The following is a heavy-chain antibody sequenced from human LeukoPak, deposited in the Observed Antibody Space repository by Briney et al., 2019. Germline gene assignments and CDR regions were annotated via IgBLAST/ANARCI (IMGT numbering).Heavy chain of an antibody. D-gene: IGHD6-19*01. CDR1: GYTLTESS. Sequence: ASVKVSCKVSGYTLTESSMHWVRQAPGKGLEWMGGFDPEDGETIYAQKFQGRVTMTEDTSTDTAYMELSSLRSEDTAVYYCARVLSRAVAQPSLGYWGQGTLVTVSS. CDR3: ARVLSRAVAQPSLGY. V-gene: IGHV1-24*01. CDR2: FDPEDGET. J-gene: IGHJ4*02.